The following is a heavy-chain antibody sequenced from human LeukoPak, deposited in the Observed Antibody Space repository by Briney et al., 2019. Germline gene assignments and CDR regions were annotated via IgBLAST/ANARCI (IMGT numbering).Heavy chain of an antibody. Sequence: SGGSLRLSCAASGFTVTNNYMSWVRQAPGKGLEWVSVIYAGGSTYYADSVKGRFTISRGNSKNTLYLLMDSLRAEDTAVYYCTRQSIPGIVDSWGQGTLVTVST. CDR3: TRQSIPGIVDS. J-gene: IGHJ4*02. D-gene: IGHD3-3*02. CDR2: IYAGGST. V-gene: IGHV3-66*04. CDR1: GFTVTNNY.